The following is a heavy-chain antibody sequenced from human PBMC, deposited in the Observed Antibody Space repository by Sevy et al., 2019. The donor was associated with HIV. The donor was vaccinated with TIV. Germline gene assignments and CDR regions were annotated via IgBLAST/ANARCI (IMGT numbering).Heavy chain of an antibody. J-gene: IGHJ4*02. Sequence: GGSLRLSCAASGFTFSTYAMSWVRQAPGKGLEWVSAITASGPSTYYADSVKGRFTISRDNSKNTLYLQKNSLRAEDTAVYYCAKAINNETPKGKFDYWGQGTLVTVSS. CDR2: ITASGPST. CDR1: GFTFSTYA. V-gene: IGHV3-23*01. CDR3: AKAINNETPKGKFDY. D-gene: IGHD1-1*01.